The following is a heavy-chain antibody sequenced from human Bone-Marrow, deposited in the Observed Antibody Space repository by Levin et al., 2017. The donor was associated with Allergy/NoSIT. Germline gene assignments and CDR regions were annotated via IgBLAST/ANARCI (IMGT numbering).Heavy chain of an antibody. Sequence: GGSLRLSCAASGFTFNDYTMHWVRQAPQRGLEWVSLISWDASTTYYADSVRGRFTISRDNSKNALYLQMNSLTTEDTALYYCAKDVSPRIAVTGNSEYWGQGTLVTVSS. CDR3: AKDVSPRIAVTGNSEY. D-gene: IGHD6-19*01. V-gene: IGHV3-43*01. CDR1: GFTFNDYT. CDR2: ISWDASTT. J-gene: IGHJ4*02.